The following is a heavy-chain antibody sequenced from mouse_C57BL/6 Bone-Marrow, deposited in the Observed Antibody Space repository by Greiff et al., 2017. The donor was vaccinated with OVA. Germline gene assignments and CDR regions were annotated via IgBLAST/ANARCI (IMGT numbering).Heavy chain of an antibody. CDR2: ISSGGSYT. CDR3: ARRGRDWFAY. V-gene: IGHV5-6*02. CDR1: GFTFSSYG. J-gene: IGHJ3*01. Sequence: DVKLVESGGDLVKPGGSLKLSCAASGFTFSSYGMSWVRQTPDKRLEWVATISSGGSYTYYPASVKGRFTISRDNAKNTLYLQMSSLKSEDTAMYYCARRGRDWFAYWGQGTLVTVSA.